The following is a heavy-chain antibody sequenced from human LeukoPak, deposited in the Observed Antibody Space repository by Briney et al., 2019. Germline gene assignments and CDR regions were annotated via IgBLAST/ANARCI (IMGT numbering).Heavy chain of an antibody. CDR1: SGSISRSGDY. D-gene: IGHD2-15*01. J-gene: IGHJ6*03. Sequence: SSETLSLTCTVSSGSISRSGDYWGWLRQSPGKGREWIGSIYYSGTTYYNPPLKSRVTISVDTSNKQFSLHLTSVTAADTAVYYCARDLGGYPFFMDVWGKGTTVTVSS. CDR3: ARDLGGYPFFMDV. CDR2: IYYSGTT. V-gene: IGHV4-39*07.